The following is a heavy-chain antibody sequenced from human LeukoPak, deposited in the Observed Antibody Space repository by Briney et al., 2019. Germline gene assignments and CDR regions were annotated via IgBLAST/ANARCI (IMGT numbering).Heavy chain of an antibody. CDR3: ARLYYGDYEAFDI. CDR1: GVSMSSGDHN. D-gene: IGHD4-17*01. V-gene: IGHV4-31*03. Sequence: SQTLSLTCTVSGVSMSSGDHNWSWIRQHPGKGLEWIGYISYTGSPDSNQSLRSRLTISLDKSQKQFSLRLSSVTAADTAVYYCARLYYGDYEAFDIWGQGTMVTVSS. CDR2: ISYTGSP. J-gene: IGHJ3*02.